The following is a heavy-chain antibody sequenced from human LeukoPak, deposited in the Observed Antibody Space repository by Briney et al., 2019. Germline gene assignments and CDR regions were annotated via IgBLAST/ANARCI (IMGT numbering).Heavy chain of an antibody. D-gene: IGHD4-17*01. CDR3: AKDGIDYGDYAYYFDF. CDR1: GFTFSSYA. CDR2: ISGSGGST. J-gene: IGHJ4*02. V-gene: IGHV3-23*01. Sequence: GGSLRLSCAASGFTFSSYAMSWVRQAPGEGLEWVSAISGSGGSTYYADSVKGRFTISRDNSKNTLYLQMNSLRAEDTAVYYCAKDGIDYGDYAYYFDFWGQGTLVTVSS.